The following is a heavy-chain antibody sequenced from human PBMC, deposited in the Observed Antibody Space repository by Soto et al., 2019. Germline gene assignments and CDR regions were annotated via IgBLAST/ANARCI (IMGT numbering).Heavy chain of an antibody. Sequence: GASVKVSCKVSGYTLTELSMHWVRQAPGKGLEWMGGFDPEDGETIYAQKFQGRVTMTEDTSTDTAYMELSSLRSEDTAVYYCATVIRPRYCSGGSCYFRYNWLDPWGQGTLVTVSS. V-gene: IGHV1-24*01. CDR1: GYTLTELS. CDR3: ATVIRPRYCSGGSCYFRYNWLDP. CDR2: FDPEDGET. J-gene: IGHJ5*02. D-gene: IGHD2-15*01.